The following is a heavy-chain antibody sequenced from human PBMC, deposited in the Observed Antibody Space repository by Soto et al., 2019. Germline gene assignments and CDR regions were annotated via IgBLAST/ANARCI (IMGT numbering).Heavy chain of an antibody. CDR1: GYTFTSYG. J-gene: IGHJ4*02. CDR2: ISAHNGNT. D-gene: IGHD1-1*01. Sequence: QVHLVQSGAEVKKPGASVKVSCKCSGYTFTSYGITWVRQAPGQGLEWMGWISAHNGNTNHAQKRQGRVTVTRDTSTSTAYMELRSLISDDTAVYYWARGRYGDYWGQGALVTVSS. V-gene: IGHV1-18*01. CDR3: ARGRYGDY.